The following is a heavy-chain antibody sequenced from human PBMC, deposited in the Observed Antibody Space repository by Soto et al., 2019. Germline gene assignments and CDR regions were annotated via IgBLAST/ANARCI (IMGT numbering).Heavy chain of an antibody. V-gene: IGHV1-69*01. D-gene: IGHD1-26*01. CDR3: ARVVVGSRLSLDY. J-gene: IGHJ4*02. CDR1: GGTFSSYT. Sequence: QVQLVQSGAEVKKPGSSVTVSCKASGGTFSSYTITWVRQAPGQGLEWMAGISPIFGTPIYAQKFQNRVTITADASTMTAYMEMNRLTSEDTAVYYCARVVVGSRLSLDYWGQGTLVTISS. CDR2: ISPIFGTP.